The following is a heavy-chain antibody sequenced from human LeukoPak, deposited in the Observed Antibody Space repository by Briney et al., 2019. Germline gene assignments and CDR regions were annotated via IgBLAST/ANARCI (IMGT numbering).Heavy chain of an antibody. CDR2: IIPIFGTA. CDR3: AKTHDYGEGNDAFDI. J-gene: IGHJ3*02. Sequence: GASVKVSCKASGGTFSSYAISWVRQAPGQGLEWMGGIIPIFGTANYAQKFQGRVTITTDESTGTAYMELSSLRSEDTAVYYCAKTHDYGEGNDAFDIWGQGTMVTVSS. CDR1: GGTFSSYA. D-gene: IGHD4-17*01. V-gene: IGHV1-69*05.